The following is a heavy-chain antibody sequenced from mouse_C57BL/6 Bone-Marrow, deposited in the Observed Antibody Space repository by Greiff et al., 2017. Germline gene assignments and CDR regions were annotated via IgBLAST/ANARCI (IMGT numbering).Heavy chain of an antibody. V-gene: IGHV14-2*01. CDR3: TRSLIYYGTNY. CDR1: GFNIKDYY. CDR2: IDPEDGET. D-gene: IGHD1-1*01. J-gene: IGHJ2*01. Sequence: EVKLMESGAELVKPGASVKLSCTASGFNIKDYYIHWVKQRTEQGLEWIGRIDPEDGETKYVPKFQDKATITADTSSNTAYLQLSSLTSEDAAVYYCTRSLIYYGTNYWGQGTTLTVSS.